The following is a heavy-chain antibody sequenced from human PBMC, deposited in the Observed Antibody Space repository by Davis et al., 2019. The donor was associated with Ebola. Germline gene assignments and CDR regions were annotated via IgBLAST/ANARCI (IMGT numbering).Heavy chain of an antibody. CDR3: AKQSCSGGSCYLYFDY. Sequence: GGSLRLSCAASGFTFSSYAMSWVRQAPGKGLEWVSTISGSGGGTYYADSVKGRFTISRDNSKNTLYLQMNSLRAEDTAVYYCAKQSCSGGSCYLYFDYWGQGTLVTVSS. J-gene: IGHJ4*02. V-gene: IGHV3-23*01. CDR2: ISGSGGGT. CDR1: GFTFSSYA. D-gene: IGHD2-15*01.